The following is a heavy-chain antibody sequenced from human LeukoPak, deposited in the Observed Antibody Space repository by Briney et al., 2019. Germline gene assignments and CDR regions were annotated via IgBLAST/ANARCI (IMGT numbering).Heavy chain of an antibody. V-gene: IGHV2-70*12. CDR1: GFSLSTSGMC. D-gene: IGHD3-22*01. CDR2: IDWDDDK. Sequence: SGPALVKPTQTLTLTCTFSGFSLSTSGMCVSWIRQPPGKALEWLARIDWDDDKYYSTSLKARLTISKDTSKNQVVLTMTNMDPVDTATYYCAHRHRIPDDYDSSGYHYYFDNWGQGTLVTVSS. J-gene: IGHJ4*02. CDR3: AHRHRIPDDYDSSGYHYYFDN.